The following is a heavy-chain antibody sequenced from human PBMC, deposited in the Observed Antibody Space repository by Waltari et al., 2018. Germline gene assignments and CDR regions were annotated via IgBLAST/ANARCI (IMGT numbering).Heavy chain of an antibody. CDR3: ARDVLAVTAKNYYYYGMDV. Sequence: QVQLQESGPGLVKPSETLSLTCTVSGGSISSYYWSWIRQPPGKGLEWIGYIYYSGSTNYNPSLKSRVTISVDTSKNQFSLKLSSVTAADTAVYYCARDVLAVTAKNYYYYGMDVWGQGTTVTVSS. D-gene: IGHD2-21*02. CDR2: IYYSGST. CDR1: GGSISSYY. J-gene: IGHJ6*02. V-gene: IGHV4-59*01.